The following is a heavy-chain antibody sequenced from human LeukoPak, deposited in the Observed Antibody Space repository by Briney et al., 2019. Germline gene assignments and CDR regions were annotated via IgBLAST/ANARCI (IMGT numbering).Heavy chain of an antibody. CDR1: GGSFSGYY. J-gene: IGHJ5*02. V-gene: IGHV4-34*01. Sequence: SETLSLTCAVYGGSFSGYYWSWIRQPPGKGLEGIGEINHSGSTNYNLSLKSRVTISVDTSKNQFSLKLSSVTAADMAVYYCARGHGKTVWSSPMNWFDPWGQGTLVTVSS. CDR3: ARGHGKTVWSSPMNWFDP. D-gene: IGHD1-26*01. CDR2: INHSGST.